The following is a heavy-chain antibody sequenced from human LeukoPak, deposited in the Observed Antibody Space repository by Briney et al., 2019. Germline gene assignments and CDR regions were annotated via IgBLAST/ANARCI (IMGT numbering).Heavy chain of an antibody. CDR3: ARDGYSSGDDY. Sequence: GRSLRLSCAASGFTFSSYGMHWVRQAPGKGLEWVAVIWYDGSNKYYADSVKGRFTISRDNSKNTLYLQMNSLRAEDTAVYYCARDGYSSGDDYWGQGTLVTVSS. CDR1: GFTFSSYG. V-gene: IGHV3-33*01. J-gene: IGHJ4*02. CDR2: IWYDGSNK. D-gene: IGHD6-25*01.